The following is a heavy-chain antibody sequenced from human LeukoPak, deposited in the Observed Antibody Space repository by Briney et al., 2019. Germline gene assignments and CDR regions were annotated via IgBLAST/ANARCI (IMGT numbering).Heavy chain of an antibody. Sequence: PSETLSLTCTVSGGSISTYYWSWIRQPPRKGLEWIGYIYYSGSTNTNTPLKSRVTISVDTSKNQCSMKLSSVAAAGTAVYYCEGVKQWLVDWGQGTLVTVSS. J-gene: IGHJ4*02. D-gene: IGHD6-19*01. V-gene: IGHV4-59*01. CDR1: GGSISTYY. CDR2: IYYSGST. CDR3: EGVKQWLVD.